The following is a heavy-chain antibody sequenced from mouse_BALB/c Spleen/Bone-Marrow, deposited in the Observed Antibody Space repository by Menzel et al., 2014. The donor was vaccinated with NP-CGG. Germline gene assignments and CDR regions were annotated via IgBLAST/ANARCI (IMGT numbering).Heavy chain of an antibody. CDR1: GFNIKDTY. CDR2: IDPANGNT. V-gene: IGHV14-3*02. CDR3: ANYYYGSSLFAY. D-gene: IGHD1-1*01. Sequence: VQLQQSGAELVKPGASVKLSCTASGFNIKDTYMHWVKQRPEQGLEWIGRIDPANGNTKYDPKFQGKATITADTSSNTAYLQLSSLTSEDTAVYNCANYYYGSSLFAYWGQGTLVTVSA. J-gene: IGHJ3*01.